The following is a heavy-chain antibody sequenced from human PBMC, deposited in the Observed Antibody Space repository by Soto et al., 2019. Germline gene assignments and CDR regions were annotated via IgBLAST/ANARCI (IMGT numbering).Heavy chain of an antibody. CDR2: ISAHKGKT. J-gene: IGHJ4*02. CDR3: ARGRYGEY. V-gene: IGHV1-18*01. D-gene: IGHD3-10*01. Sequence: QVHLVQAGAEVKKTGASVKVSCKGSGYTFTSYGPTWVRQATGQGLVWMGWISAHKGKTDYAQSRQGRVTVTRDTSTTTAYMELRSLRSDDTAVYYCARGRYGEYWGQGALVTVSS. CDR1: GYTFTSYG.